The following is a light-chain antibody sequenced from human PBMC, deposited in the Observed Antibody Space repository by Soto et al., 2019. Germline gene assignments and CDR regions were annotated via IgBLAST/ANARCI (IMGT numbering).Light chain of an antibody. CDR3: QQYGSSPWT. CDR1: QSVSSSF. Sequence: EIVLTQSPGTLSLSPRERATLSCRASQSVSSSFVAWFQQKAGQAPRLLIYGTSSRATGIPDRFSGSGSGTDFTLTINRLEPEDFAMYFCQQYGSSPWTFGQGTKVDIK. J-gene: IGKJ1*01. CDR2: GTS. V-gene: IGKV3-20*01.